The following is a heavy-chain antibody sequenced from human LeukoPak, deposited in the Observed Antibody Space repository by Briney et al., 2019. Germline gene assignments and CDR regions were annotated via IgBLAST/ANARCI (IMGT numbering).Heavy chain of an antibody. D-gene: IGHD3-10*02. CDR2: ISSSGSTI. J-gene: IGHJ6*04. CDR3: AELGITMIGGV. V-gene: IGHV3-48*03. CDR1: GFTFSSYE. Sequence: GGSLRLSCAASGFTFSSYEMNWVRQAPGKGLEWVSYISSSGSTIYYADSVKGRFTISRDNAKKSLDLQMNSLRAEDPAVYYCAELGITMIGGVWGKGTTVTISS.